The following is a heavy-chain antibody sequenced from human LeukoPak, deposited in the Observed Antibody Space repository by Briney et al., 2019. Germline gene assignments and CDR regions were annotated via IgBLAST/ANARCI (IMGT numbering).Heavy chain of an antibody. D-gene: IGHD3-16*01. CDR3: ATYRGGGGGVGY. V-gene: IGHV4-59*01. J-gene: IGHJ4*02. CDR2: FRNP. CDR1: GASTAGYY. Sequence: SETLALTCTVSGASTAGYYWIWIRQPPGQGLEWIGYFRNPNYNPSFKSRVTISGDTSKNQFSLKLNSVTAADTAVYYCATYRGGGGGVGYWGPGTLVIVSS.